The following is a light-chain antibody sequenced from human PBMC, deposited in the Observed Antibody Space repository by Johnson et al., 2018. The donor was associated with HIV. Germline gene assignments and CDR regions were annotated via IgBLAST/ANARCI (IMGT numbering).Light chain of an antibody. CDR1: SSDMGNYA. Sequence: QSVLTQPPSVSAAPGQKVTISCSGSSSDMGNYAVSWYQQLPGTAPKLLIYDNYKRPSGIPDRFSGSKSGTSATLGITGLQTGDEADYYCGTWDSSLSTYVFGTGTKVTVL. V-gene: IGLV1-51*01. CDR2: DNY. CDR3: GTWDSSLSTYV. J-gene: IGLJ1*01.